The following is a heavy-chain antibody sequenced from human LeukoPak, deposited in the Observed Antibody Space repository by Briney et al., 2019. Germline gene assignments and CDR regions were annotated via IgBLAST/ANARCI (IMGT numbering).Heavy chain of an antibody. D-gene: IGHD3-10*01. V-gene: IGHV4-4*02. J-gene: IGHJ4*02. CDR1: GGSISSSNW. CDR2: IFHSGTT. Sequence: SETLSLTCAVSGGSISSSNWWSWVRQPPGKGLEWIGRIFHSGTTDYKTSLKGRVTISVDKSKNQFSLKLSSVTAADTAVYYCASGSGYYFDYWGQGTLVTVSS. CDR3: ASGSGYYFDY.